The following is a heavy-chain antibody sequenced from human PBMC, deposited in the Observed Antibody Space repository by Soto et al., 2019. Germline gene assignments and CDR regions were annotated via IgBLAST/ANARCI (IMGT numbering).Heavy chain of an antibody. CDR2: IDPSDSYT. J-gene: IGHJ6*02. CDR1: GYSFTSYW. CDR3: VYYYGSGSYPPGGQDYYYGMDV. V-gene: IGHV5-10-1*01. Sequence: PGESLKISCKGSGYSFTSYWISWVRQMPGKGLEWMGRIDPSDSYTNYSPSFQGHVTISADKSISTAYLQWSSLKASDTAMYYCVYYYGSGSYPPGGQDYYYGMDVWGQGTTVTVSS. D-gene: IGHD3-10*01.